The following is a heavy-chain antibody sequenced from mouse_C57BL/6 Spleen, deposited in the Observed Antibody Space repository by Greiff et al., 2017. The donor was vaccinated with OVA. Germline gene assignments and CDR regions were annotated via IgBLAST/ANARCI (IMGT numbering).Heavy chain of an antibody. Sequence: QVQLKQSGPGLVQPSQSLSITCTVSGFSLTSYGVHWVRQSPGKGLEWLGVIWSGGSTDYNAAFISRLSISKDNSKSQVFFKMNSLQADDTAIYYCARMDYGSSPYWYFDVWGTGTTVTVSS. D-gene: IGHD1-1*01. J-gene: IGHJ1*03. CDR1: GFSLTSYG. CDR2: IWSGGST. V-gene: IGHV2-2*01. CDR3: ARMDYGSSPYWYFDV.